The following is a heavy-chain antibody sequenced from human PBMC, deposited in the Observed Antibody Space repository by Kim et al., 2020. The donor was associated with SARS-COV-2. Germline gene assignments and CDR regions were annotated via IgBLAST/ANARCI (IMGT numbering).Heavy chain of an antibody. D-gene: IGHD1-26*01. Sequence: HAVKGRFTISSDNSKNTLYLQMNSLRAEDTAVYYCARSHSGSYFSHVDYWGQGTLVTVSS. CDR3: ARSHSGSYFSHVDY. J-gene: IGHJ4*02. V-gene: IGHV3-30*01.